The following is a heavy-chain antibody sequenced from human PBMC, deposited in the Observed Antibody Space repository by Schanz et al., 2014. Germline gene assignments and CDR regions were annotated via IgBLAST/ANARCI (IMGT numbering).Heavy chain of an antibody. CDR3: ERSALLSTGCHFGLDV. V-gene: IGHV3-53*04. CDR1: GFTVSSDY. D-gene: IGHD3-10*02. CDR2: LYRGGST. J-gene: IGHJ6*02. Sequence: VQLVESGGGLVKPGESLRLSCAASGFTVSSDYMSWVRQAPGKGLEWVSVLYRGGSTYYADSVEGRITSFTVNSKNTLYLQMNNMSGEDTDEYYCERSALLSTGCHFGLDVWGQGTTVTVSS.